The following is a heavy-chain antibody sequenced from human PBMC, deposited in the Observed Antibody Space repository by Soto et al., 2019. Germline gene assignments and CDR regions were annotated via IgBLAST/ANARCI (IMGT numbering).Heavy chain of an antibody. V-gene: IGHV4-59*08. CDR3: ASSSVLRFLEWSETFDY. Sequence: SETLSLTCTVSGGSISSYYWSWIRQPPGKGLEWIGYIYYSGSTNYNPSLKSRVTISVDTSKNQFSLKLSSVTAADTAVYYCASSSVLRFLEWSETFDYWGQGTLVTVSS. J-gene: IGHJ4*02. CDR1: GGSISSYY. CDR2: IYYSGST. D-gene: IGHD3-3*01.